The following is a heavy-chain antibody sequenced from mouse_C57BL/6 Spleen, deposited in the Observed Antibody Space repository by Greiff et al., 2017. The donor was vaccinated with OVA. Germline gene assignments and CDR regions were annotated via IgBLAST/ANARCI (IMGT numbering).Heavy chain of an antibody. V-gene: IGHV5-16*01. CDR2: INYDGSST. CDR1: GFTFSDYY. CDR3: ARGGLDRRAMDY. D-gene: IGHD3-2*02. Sequence: EVKLMESEGGLVQPGSSMKLSCTASGFTFSDYYMAWVRQVPEKGLEWVANINYDGSSTYYLDSLKSRFIISRDNAKNILYLQMSSLKSEDTATYYCARGGLDRRAMDYWGQGTSVTVSS. J-gene: IGHJ4*01.